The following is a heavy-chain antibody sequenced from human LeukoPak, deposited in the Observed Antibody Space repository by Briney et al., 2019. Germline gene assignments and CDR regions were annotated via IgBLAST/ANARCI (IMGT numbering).Heavy chain of an antibody. J-gene: IGHJ4*02. CDR2: ISSGGSVM. CDR1: GFTFNNYA. D-gene: IGHD1-26*01. V-gene: IGHV3-11*04. Sequence: GGSLRLSCEASGFTFNNYAMSWVRQAPGKGLEWVSYISSGGSVMYYADSVKGRFTISRDNAKNSLYLQVNSLRAEDTAVYYCAGGGGSYYFDSWGQGTLVTVSS. CDR3: AGGGGSYYFDS.